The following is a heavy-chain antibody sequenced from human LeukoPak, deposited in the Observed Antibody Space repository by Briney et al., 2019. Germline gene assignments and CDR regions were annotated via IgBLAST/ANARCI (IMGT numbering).Heavy chain of an antibody. D-gene: IGHD1-26*01. CDR3: ARSKYSGSYKEFDY. CDR1: GGSISSYY. V-gene: IGHV4-59*01. CDR2: INYSGST. J-gene: IGHJ4*02. Sequence: SETLSLTCTVSGGSISSYYWSWIRQPPGKGLEWIGYINYSGSTNYNPSLKSRVTISVDTSKNQFSLKLSSVTAADTAVYYCARSKYSGSYKEFDYWGQGTLVTVSS.